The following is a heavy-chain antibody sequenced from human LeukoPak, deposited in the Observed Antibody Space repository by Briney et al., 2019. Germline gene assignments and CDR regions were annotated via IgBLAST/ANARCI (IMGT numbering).Heavy chain of an antibody. Sequence: ASVKVSCKASGYTFTSYYMHWARQAPGQGLEWMGIINPSGGSTSYAQKFQGRVTMTRDTSTSTVYMELSSLRSEDTAVYYCARGVSTMVRGYGLKPTDYWGQGTLVTVSS. J-gene: IGHJ4*02. CDR2: INPSGGST. D-gene: IGHD3-10*01. V-gene: IGHV1-46*01. CDR3: ARGVSTMVRGYGLKPTDY. CDR1: GYTFTSYY.